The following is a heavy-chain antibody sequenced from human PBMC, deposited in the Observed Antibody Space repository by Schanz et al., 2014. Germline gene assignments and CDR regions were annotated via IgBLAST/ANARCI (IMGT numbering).Heavy chain of an antibody. CDR3: GRDYSGGAVDG. V-gene: IGHV3-30*04. Sequence: QVQLVESGGGVVRPGRSLRLSCAASGFTFSNFAMHWVRQAPGKGLEWVTIISREGSIQYGADSVKGRFTLSRDNSKSTMDLQMNSVRAEDTGVYYWGRDYSGGAVDGWGQGTLVTVSS. D-gene: IGHD6-19*01. J-gene: IGHJ4*02. CDR2: ISREGSIQ. CDR1: GFTFSNFA.